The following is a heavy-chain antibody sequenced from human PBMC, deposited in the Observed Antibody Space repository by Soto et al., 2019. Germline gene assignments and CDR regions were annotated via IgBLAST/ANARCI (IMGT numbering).Heavy chain of an antibody. J-gene: IGHJ6*03. CDR3: ARAKGDDYIWGSYRQDYYYYYMDV. D-gene: IGHD3-16*02. Sequence: GGSLRLSCAASGFTFSSYWMSWVRQAPGKGLEWVANIKQDGSEKYYVDSVKGRFTISRDNAKNSLYLQMNSLRAEDTAVYYCARAKGDDYIWGSYRQDYYYYYMDVWGKGTTVTVSS. V-gene: IGHV3-7*01. CDR1: GFTFSSYW. CDR2: IKQDGSEK.